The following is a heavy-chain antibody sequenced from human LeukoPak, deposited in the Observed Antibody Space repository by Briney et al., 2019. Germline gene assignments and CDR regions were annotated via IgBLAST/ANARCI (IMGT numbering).Heavy chain of an antibody. D-gene: IGHD1-20*01. CDR1: GVTFSSYA. CDR3: ATNPMTGYHLGDHFYFYMAV. J-gene: IGHJ6*03. CDR2: LRPVFGPI. V-gene: IGHV1-69*05. Sequence: SVKVSCKASGVTFSSYAISWVRQAPGQGLEWIGGLRPVFGPINSAQKFQDRVTLTKDDSTTTAYMELRSLRSEDTAVYYCATNPMTGYHLGDHFYFYMAVWGKGTTVTVS.